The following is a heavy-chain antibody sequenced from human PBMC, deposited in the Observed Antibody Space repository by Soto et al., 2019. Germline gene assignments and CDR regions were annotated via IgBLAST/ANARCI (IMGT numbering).Heavy chain of an antibody. CDR2: ISFNGNSL. CDR3: ARTFDTITYYFDY. J-gene: IGHJ4*02. D-gene: IGHD3-9*01. CDR1: EFSFSSYA. Sequence: GGSLKLSCTASEFSFSSYAMHWIRQSPGKGLEWVAVISFNGNSLHYADSVKDRFTISRDNSKSTLYLQMNNMRTEDTAVYYCARTFDTITYYFDYWGQGTLVTVSS. V-gene: IGHV3-30-3*01.